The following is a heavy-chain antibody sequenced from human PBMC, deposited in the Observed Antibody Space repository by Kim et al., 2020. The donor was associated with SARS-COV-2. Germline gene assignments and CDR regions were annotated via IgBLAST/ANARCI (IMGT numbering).Heavy chain of an antibody. CDR1: GYTFTSYY. CDR3: ARDPSYTAMAPGNWFDP. Sequence: ASVKVSCKASGYTFTSYYMHWVRQAPGQGLEWMGIINPSGGSTSYAQKFQGRVTMTRDTSTSTVYMELSSLRSEDTAVYYCARDPSYTAMAPGNWFDPWGQGTLFTVSS. J-gene: IGHJ5*02. V-gene: IGHV1-46*01. D-gene: IGHD5-18*01. CDR2: INPSGGST.